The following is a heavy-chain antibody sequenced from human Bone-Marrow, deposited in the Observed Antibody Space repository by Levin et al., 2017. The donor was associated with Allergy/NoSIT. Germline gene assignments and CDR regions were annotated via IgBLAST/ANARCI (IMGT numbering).Heavy chain of an antibody. D-gene: IGHD2-2*01. J-gene: IGHJ6*02. CDR1: GGSFSNYY. V-gene: IGHV4-59*01. CDR2: VYQTYIT. CDR3: ARSLGQSVDYYGLDV. Sequence: SETLSLTCTISGGSFSNYYWNWVRQSPGKGLEWIGYVYQTYITIYSPSLRGRVSISIDTSKNQFSMDLTSVTAADTAVYYCARSLGQSVDYYGLDVWGQGTTVTVSS.